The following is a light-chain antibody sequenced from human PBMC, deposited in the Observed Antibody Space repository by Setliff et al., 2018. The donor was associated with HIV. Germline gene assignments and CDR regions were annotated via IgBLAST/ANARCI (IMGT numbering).Light chain of an antibody. CDR1: SSDVGGYNY. CDR2: DVS. V-gene: IGLV2-11*01. Sequence: QSVLTQPRSASGSPGQSVTISCTGTSSDVGGYNYVSWYQQHPGKAPKLMIYDVSTRPSGVPDRFSGSKSGNTASLTISGLQAEDEADYYRYSYAGIYTLRVFGTGTKVTVL. CDR3: YSYAGIYTLRV. J-gene: IGLJ1*01.